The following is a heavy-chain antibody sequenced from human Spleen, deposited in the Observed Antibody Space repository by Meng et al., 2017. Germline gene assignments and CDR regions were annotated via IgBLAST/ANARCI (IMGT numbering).Heavy chain of an antibody. CDR3: ARMRSGFDIEY. CDR2: INPSGGST. V-gene: IGHV1-46*01. CDR1: GYTFTSYY. D-gene: IGHD3-3*01. J-gene: IGHJ4*02. Sequence: QVQLVQSGAEVKRPGAAVMVSCKDSGYTFTSYYMHWVRQAPGQGLEWMGIINPSGGSTSYAQKFQGRVTMTRSTSISTAHMELSSLRSEDTAVYYCARMRSGFDIEYWGQGTLVTVSS.